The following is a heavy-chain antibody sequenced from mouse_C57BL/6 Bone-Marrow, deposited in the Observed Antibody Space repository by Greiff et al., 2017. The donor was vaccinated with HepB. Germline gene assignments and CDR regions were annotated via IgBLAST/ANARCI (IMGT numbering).Heavy chain of an antibody. Sequence: VQLQQPGAELVKPGASVKLSCKASGYTFTSYWMHWVKQRPGRGLEWIGRIDPNSGGTKYNEKFKSKATLTVDQPSSTAYIQLSSLTSEDSAVSYCARAYYSNYDYAMYYGGQGTSVTVSS. CDR3: ARAYYSNYDYAMYY. CDR2: IDPNSGGT. J-gene: IGHJ4*01. D-gene: IGHD2-5*01. CDR1: GYTFTSYW. V-gene: IGHV1-72*01.